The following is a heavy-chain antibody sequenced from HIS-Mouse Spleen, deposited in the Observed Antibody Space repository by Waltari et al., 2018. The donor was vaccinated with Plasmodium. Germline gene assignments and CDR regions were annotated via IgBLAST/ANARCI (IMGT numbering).Heavy chain of an antibody. D-gene: IGHD1-7*01. CDR2: INHSGST. Sequence: VQLQQWGAGLLKPSETLSLTCAVYGGSSSGYYWSWIRTPPGKGLEWIGEINHSGSTNYNPSLKSRVTISVDTSKNQFSLKLSSVTAADTAVYYCARLRYNWNYGGAFDIWGQGTMVTVSS. J-gene: IGHJ3*02. CDR1: GGSSSGYY. V-gene: IGHV4-34*01. CDR3: ARLRYNWNYGGAFDI.